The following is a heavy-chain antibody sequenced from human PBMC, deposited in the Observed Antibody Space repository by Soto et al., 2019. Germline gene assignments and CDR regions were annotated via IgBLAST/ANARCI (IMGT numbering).Heavy chain of an antibody. CDR1: SGSISSSDHF. CDR2: IYYSVST. J-gene: IGHJ6*03. V-gene: IGHV4-39*01. D-gene: IGHD2-2*02. CDR3: ARVRMAYPFYYYYMDV. Sequence: PSETLSLTCTVSSGSISSSDHFWAWIRRPPGKGLEWIGNIYYSVSTYYNPSLKSRVTISVDTSKNQFSLKLSSMTAEDTAVYYCARVRMAYPFYYYYMDVWGKGTTVNVS.